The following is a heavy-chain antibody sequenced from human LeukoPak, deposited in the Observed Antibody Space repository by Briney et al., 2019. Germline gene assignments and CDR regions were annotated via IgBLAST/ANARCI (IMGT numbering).Heavy chain of an antibody. V-gene: IGHV4-59*08. J-gene: IGHJ5*02. CDR3: ARHRILTGYVRKNWFDP. Sequence: PSETLSLTCTVSGGSISSYYWSWIRQPPGKGLEWIGYIYYSGSTNYNPSLKSRVTISVDTSKNQFSLKLSSVTAADTAVYYCARHRILTGYVRKNWFDPWGQGTLVTVSS. CDR1: GGSISSYY. D-gene: IGHD3-9*01. CDR2: IYYSGST.